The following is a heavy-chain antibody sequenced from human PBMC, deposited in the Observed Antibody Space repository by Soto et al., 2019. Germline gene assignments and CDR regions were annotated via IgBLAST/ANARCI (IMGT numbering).Heavy chain of an antibody. D-gene: IGHD4-17*01. CDR1: GGSISSGGYY. V-gene: IGHV4-31*03. Sequence: QVQLQESGPGLVKPSQTLSLTCTVSGGSISSGGYYWSWIRQHPGKGLEWIGYIYYSGSTYYNPYLKRRVTISVDTSKNQFSLKLSSVTAADTAVYYCARDGYGDYRPGFDYWGQGTLVTVSS. CDR2: IYYSGST. CDR3: ARDGYGDYRPGFDY. J-gene: IGHJ4*02.